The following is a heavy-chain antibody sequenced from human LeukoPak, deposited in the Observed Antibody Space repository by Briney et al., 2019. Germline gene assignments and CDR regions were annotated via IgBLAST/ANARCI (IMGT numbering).Heavy chain of an antibody. CDR2: IIPIFGTA. V-gene: IGHV1-69*13. CDR3: ARDAPEYCSGGSCKGYYYYYYGMDV. J-gene: IGHJ6*02. CDR1: GGTFSSYA. Sequence: SVKVSCKASGGTFSSYAISWVRQAPGQGLEWMGGIIPIFGTANYAQKYQGRVTITADESTSTAYMELSSLRSEDTAVYYCARDAPEYCSGGSCKGYYYYYYGMDVWGQGTTVTVSS. D-gene: IGHD2-15*01.